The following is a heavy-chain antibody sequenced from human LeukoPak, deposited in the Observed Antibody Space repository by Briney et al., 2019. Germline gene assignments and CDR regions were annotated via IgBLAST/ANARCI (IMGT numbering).Heavy chain of an antibody. V-gene: IGHV1-2*06. D-gene: IGHD3-10*01. Sequence: ASVKVSCKASGYTFTGYYMHWVRQAPGQGLEWMGRINPNSGGTNYAQKFQGRVTMTEDTSTDTAYMELSSLRSEDTAVYYCATTDGSGSYYPHWGQGTLVTVSS. CDR3: ATTDGSGSYYPH. CDR2: INPNSGGT. J-gene: IGHJ4*02. CDR1: GYTFTGYY.